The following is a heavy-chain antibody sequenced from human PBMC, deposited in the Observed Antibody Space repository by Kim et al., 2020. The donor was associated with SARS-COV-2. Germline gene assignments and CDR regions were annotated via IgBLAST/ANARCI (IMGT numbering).Heavy chain of an antibody. CDR2: ISGSGGST. V-gene: IGHV3-23*01. CDR1: GFTFSSYA. Sequence: GGSLRLSCAASGFTFSSYAMSWVRQAPGKGLEWVSAISGSGGSTYYADSVKGRFTISRDNSKNTLYLQMNSLRAEDTAVYYCARSIPPTIFRVVIDYYYYYCMDLWGQGTTVTVSS. CDR3: ARSIPPTIFRVVIDYYYYYCMDL. J-gene: IGHJ6*02. D-gene: IGHD3-3*01.